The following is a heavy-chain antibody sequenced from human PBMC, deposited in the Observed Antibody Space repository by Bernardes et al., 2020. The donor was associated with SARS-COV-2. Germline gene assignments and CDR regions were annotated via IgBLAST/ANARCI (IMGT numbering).Heavy chain of an antibody. CDR3: AREILVGVTHNYHGMDV. J-gene: IGHJ6*02. Sequence: GGSLRLSCAASGITISSNYMSWVRRAPGKGLECLAVNYAGDNKYYSDSAKGRFTVSRDRSGNTLWLQMNSLRPEDTAVYYCAREILVGVTHNYHGMDVWRQGTTATVS. CDR1: GITISSNY. CDR2: NYAGDNK. D-gene: IGHD2-2*01. V-gene: IGHV3-66*01.